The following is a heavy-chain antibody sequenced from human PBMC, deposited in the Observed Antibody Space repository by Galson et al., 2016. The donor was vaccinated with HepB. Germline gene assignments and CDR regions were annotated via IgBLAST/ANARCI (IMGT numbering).Heavy chain of an antibody. CDR1: GGSVSSGSYY. CDR2: IYYSGST. V-gene: IGHV4-61*01. J-gene: IGHJ4*02. CDR3: ARDGSVYYDSSGHYFAY. Sequence: SETLSLTCTVSGGSVSSGSYYWSWIRQPPGKGLEWIGYIYYSGSTNYNPSLKSRVTMSVDTSKNQFSLKLSSVTAADTAVYYCARDGSVYYDSSGHYFAYWGQGTLVTVSS. D-gene: IGHD3-22*01.